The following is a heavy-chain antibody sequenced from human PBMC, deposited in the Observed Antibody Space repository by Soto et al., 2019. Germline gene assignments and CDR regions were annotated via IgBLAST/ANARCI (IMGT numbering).Heavy chain of an antibody. Sequence: QVQLVESGGGVVQPGRPLRLSCAASGFSFSIYAMHWVRQAPGKGREGGAVISYHGSTEYYGDSVKGRFTISRDNSKNTLYLQMYSLRPEDTAIYYCARGYSYGPNWESDALDIWGQGAMVTVSS. D-gene: IGHD5-18*01. V-gene: IGHV3-30-3*01. CDR1: GFSFSIYA. J-gene: IGHJ3*02. CDR3: ARGYSYGPNWESDALDI. CDR2: ISYHGSTE.